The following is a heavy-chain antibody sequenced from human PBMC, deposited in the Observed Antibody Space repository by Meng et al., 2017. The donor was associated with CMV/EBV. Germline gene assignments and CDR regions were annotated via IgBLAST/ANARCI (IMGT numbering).Heavy chain of an antibody. CDR2: ISYDGSNK. J-gene: IGHJ6*02. D-gene: IGHD2-8*01. V-gene: IGHV3-30-3*01. CDR1: GFTFSSYA. Sequence: GGSLRLSCAASGFTFSSYAMHWVRQAPGKGLEWVAVISYDGSNKYYADSVKGRFTISRDNSKITLYLLMNSLSAEDTAVYYCARGYCTNGGSYREPYYGMYVWGQGTTVTVSS. CDR3: ARGYCTNGGSYREPYYGMYV.